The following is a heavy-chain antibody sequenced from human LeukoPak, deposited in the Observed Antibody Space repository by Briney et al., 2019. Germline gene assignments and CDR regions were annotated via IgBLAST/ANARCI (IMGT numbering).Heavy chain of an antibody. V-gene: IGHV6-1*01. CDR2: TYYRSKWYN. CDR1: GDSVSSNNGA. CDR3: ARDLGNTGWYTFDY. Sequence: SQTLSLTCDISGDSVSSNNGAWNWIRQSPSRGREWLGRTYYRSKWYNDYAGSLNGRITISPDTSKNQFSLHLNSVTPEDTAVYYCARDLGNTGWYTFDYWGQGILVTVSS. D-gene: IGHD6-19*01. J-gene: IGHJ4*02.